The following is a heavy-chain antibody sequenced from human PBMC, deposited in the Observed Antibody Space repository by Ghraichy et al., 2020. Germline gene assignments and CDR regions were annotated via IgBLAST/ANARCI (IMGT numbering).Heavy chain of an antibody. CDR3: ARGLLWFGESRGGMDV. V-gene: IGHV1-46*01. Sequence: KVSCKASGYTFTSYYYHWVRQAPGQGREWMGMINPSSDRTTYAQEFQGRVIMTRDTSTTTLYMELSSLRSEDTAVYYCARGLLWFGESRGGMDVWGQGTTVTVSS. J-gene: IGHJ6*02. D-gene: IGHD3-10*01. CDR1: GYTFTSYY. CDR2: INPSSDRT.